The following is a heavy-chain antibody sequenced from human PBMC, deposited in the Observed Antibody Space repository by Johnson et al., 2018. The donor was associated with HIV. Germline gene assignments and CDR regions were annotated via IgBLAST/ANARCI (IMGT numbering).Heavy chain of an antibody. CDR2: ISGSGGST. CDR1: GFTFSSYW. V-gene: IGHV3-23*04. J-gene: IGHJ3*02. Sequence: VQLVESGGGVVQPGRSLRLSCAASGFTFSSYWMSWVRQAPGKGLEWVSGISGSGGSTYYADSVKGRFTISRDNSKNTLYLQMNSLRVADTAVYYCARVAALYDAFDIWGQGTMVTVSS. D-gene: IGHD2-15*01. CDR3: ARVAALYDAFDI.